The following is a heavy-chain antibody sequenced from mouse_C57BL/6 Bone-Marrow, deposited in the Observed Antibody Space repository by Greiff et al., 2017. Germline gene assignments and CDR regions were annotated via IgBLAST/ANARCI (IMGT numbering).Heavy chain of an antibody. V-gene: IGHV1-69*01. J-gene: IGHJ3*02. CDR2: IDPSDSYP. CDR1: GYTFTSYW. CDR3: ARPFCY. Sequence: QVQLQQPGAELVMPGASVKLSCKASGYTFTSYWMHWVKQRPGQGLEWIGEIDPSDSYPNYNQKFKGKSTLTVDKSSSTAYMKLSSLTSEDSAVYYCARPFCYWGQGTLVTVSA.